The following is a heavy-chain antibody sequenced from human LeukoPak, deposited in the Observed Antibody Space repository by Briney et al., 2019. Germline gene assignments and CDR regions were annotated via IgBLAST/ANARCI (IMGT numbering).Heavy chain of an antibody. J-gene: IGHJ4*02. CDR1: GFTFSSYA. Sequence: GGSLRPSCAASGFTFSSYAMSWVRQAPGKGLEAPGKGLEWVSTISASGHATYYPDSVRGRFTISRDNSKSTLHLQMDSLRAEDSALYYCAKWPEGATPKFHHWGQGTLVTVSS. V-gene: IGHV3-23*01. D-gene: IGHD1-26*01. CDR2: ISASGHAT. CDR3: AKWPEGATPKFHH.